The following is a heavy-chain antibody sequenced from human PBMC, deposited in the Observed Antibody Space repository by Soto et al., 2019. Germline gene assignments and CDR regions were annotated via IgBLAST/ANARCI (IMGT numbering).Heavy chain of an antibody. Sequence: QVQLVESGGGVVQPGRSLRLSCAASGFTFSSYGMHWVRQAPGKGLEWVAVISYDGSNKYYADSVKGRFTISRDNSKNTLYLQMNSLRAEDTAVYYCAKTTVFFGVVTTDYFDYWGQGTLVTVSS. CDR2: ISYDGSNK. V-gene: IGHV3-30*18. CDR1: GFTFSSYG. J-gene: IGHJ4*02. D-gene: IGHD3-3*01. CDR3: AKTTVFFGVVTTDYFDY.